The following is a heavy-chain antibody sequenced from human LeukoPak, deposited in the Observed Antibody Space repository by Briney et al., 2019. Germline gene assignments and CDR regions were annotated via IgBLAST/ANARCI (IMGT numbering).Heavy chain of an antibody. D-gene: IGHD3-22*01. V-gene: IGHV4-31*03. CDR1: GGSISSGGYY. CDR2: IYYSGST. CDR3: ARCSTYYYDSSGYYEDY. Sequence: SETLSLTCTVSGGSISSGGYYWSWIRQHPGKGLEWIGYIYYSGSTYYNPSLKSRVTISVDTSKNQFSLKLSSVTAADTAVYYCARCSTYYYDSSGYYEDYWGQGTLVTVSS. J-gene: IGHJ4*02.